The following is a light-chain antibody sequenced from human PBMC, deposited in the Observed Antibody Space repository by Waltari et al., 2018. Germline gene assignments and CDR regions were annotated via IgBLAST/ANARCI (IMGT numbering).Light chain of an antibody. J-gene: IGKJ1*01. Sequence: DIVLTQSPATLSVSPGARAALSCTASQSVGGNVAWYQQKPGQSPRLLIYGTSTRATGTPARFSGSGSGTEFTLTIASMQSDDFAIYYCQQYDHWWTFGQGTRVEI. CDR2: GTS. CDR3: QQYDHWWT. V-gene: IGKV3-15*01. CDR1: QSVGGN.